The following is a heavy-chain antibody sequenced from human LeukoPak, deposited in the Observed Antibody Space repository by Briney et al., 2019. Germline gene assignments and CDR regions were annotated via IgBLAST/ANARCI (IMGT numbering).Heavy chain of an antibody. CDR1: GGTFSSYA. D-gene: IGHD1-26*01. J-gene: IGHJ4*02. CDR3: ATPGGSGSYYRY. V-gene: IGHV1-69*13. Sequence: SVKVSCKASGGTFSSYAISWVRQAPGQGLEWMGGIIPIFGTANYAQKFQGRVTITADESTSTAYMELSRLRSDDTAVYYCATPGGSGSYYRYWGQGTLVTVSP. CDR2: IIPIFGTA.